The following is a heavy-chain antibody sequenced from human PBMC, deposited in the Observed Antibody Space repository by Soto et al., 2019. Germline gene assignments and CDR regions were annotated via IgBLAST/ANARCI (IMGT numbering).Heavy chain of an antibody. V-gene: IGHV1-69*01. Sequence: QVQLVQSGAEVKKPGSSVKVSCKASGGTFSSYVISWVRQAPGQGLEWMGGIIPIFGTANYAQKFQGRVTITADESTSTAYMELSSLRSEVTAVYYCARDPSGSGSYYEGLDYWGQGTLVTVSS. J-gene: IGHJ4*02. CDR3: ARDPSGSGSYYEGLDY. D-gene: IGHD1-26*01. CDR1: GGTFSSYV. CDR2: IIPIFGTA.